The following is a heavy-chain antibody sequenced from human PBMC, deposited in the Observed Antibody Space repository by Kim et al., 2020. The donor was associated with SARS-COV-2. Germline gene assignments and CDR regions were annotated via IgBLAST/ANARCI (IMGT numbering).Heavy chain of an antibody. Sequence: SVKVSCKASGGTFSSYAISWVRQAPGQGLEWMGGIIPIFGTANYAQKFQGRVTITADESTSTAYMELSSLRSEDTAVYYCATLGKAPSLAYYYYYGMDVWGQGTTVTVSS. CDR1: GGTFSSYA. CDR3: ATLGKAPSLAYYYYYGMDV. D-gene: IGHD7-27*01. V-gene: IGHV1-69*13. CDR2: IIPIFGTA. J-gene: IGHJ6*02.